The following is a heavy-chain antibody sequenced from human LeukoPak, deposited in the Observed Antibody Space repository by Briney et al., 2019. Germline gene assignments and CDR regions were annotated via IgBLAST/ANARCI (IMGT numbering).Heavy chain of an antibody. CDR1: GYTFTRYG. J-gene: IGHJ4*02. D-gene: IGHD1-26*01. CDR3: AARSGELPYYFDY. CDR2: ITTYNGKT. Sequence: ASVKVSCKASGYTFTRYGISWMRQAPGQGLEWMGWITTYNGKTSYGQRFQCRVTMTTDTSTSTAYMELRSLRSDDTAVYYCAARSGELPYYFDYWGQGTLVTVSS. V-gene: IGHV1-18*01.